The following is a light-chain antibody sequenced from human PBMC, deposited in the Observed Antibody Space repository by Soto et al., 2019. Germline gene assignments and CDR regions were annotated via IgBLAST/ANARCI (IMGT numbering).Light chain of an antibody. J-gene: IGKJ5*01. CDR2: DSS. V-gene: IGKV3-20*01. CDR3: QQYSGSLT. CDR1: QSLGGNN. Sequence: EIVLTQSPGTLSLYPGETATLSCRASQSLGGNNLAWYHHRPGQAPRLLIYDSSRRATGIPDRFSGSGSGTDYTLTISRLEPEDFAIYYCQQYSGSLTFGQGTRLEIE.